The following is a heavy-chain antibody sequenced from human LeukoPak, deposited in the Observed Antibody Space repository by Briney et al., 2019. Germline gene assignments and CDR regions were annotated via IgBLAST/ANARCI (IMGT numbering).Heavy chain of an antibody. CDR3: ARAPTDMDFDY. V-gene: IGHV1-46*01. CDR1: GYTFTKSDY. J-gene: IGHJ4*02. CDR2: INPSDGTT. Sequence: ASVKVSCKASGYTFTKSDYMHWVRRAPGQGLEWMGIINPSDGTTLYAQKFQGRVTMTRDTSTNTVYMELSSLRSEDTAVFYCARAPTDMDFDYWGQGSLV.